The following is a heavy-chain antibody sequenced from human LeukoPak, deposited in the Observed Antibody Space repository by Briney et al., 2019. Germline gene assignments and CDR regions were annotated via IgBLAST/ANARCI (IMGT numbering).Heavy chain of an antibody. CDR3: ARDLRDGDRDY. Sequence: SETLSLTCTVSGGSISSSSYYWGWIRQPPGKGLEWIGSIYYSGSTYYNPSLKSRVTISVDTSKNQFSLKLSSVTAADTAVYYCARDLRDGDRDYWGQGTLVTVSS. J-gene: IGHJ4*02. CDR2: IYYSGST. CDR1: GGSISSSSYY. V-gene: IGHV4-39*07. D-gene: IGHD4-17*01.